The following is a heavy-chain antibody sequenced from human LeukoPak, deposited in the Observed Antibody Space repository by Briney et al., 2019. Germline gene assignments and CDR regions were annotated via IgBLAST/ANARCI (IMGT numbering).Heavy chain of an antibody. CDR3: ARVGAATFYWYYMDV. Sequence: GGSLRLSCEASGFTFSSYWMSWVRQAPGKGLEWVANIKQDGSEKYYVDSLKGRFTVSRDNAKNSLYLQINSLRVGDTAVYFCARVGAATFYWYYMDVWGKGTTVTVSS. CDR1: GFTFSSYW. CDR2: IKQDGSEK. J-gene: IGHJ6*03. V-gene: IGHV3-7*01. D-gene: IGHD2-15*01.